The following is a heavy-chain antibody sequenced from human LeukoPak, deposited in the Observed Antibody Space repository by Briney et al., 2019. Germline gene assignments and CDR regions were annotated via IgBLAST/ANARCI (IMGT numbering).Heavy chain of an antibody. V-gene: IGHV4-39*07. J-gene: IGHJ6*02. CDR1: GGSISSSSYY. Sequence: SETLSLTCTVSGGSISSSSYYWGWIRQPPGQGLEWIGSIYYSGSTYYNSSLKSRVTISVDKSKNQFSLKLSSVTAADTAVYYCARDKSSSVVWGQGTTVTVSS. CDR2: IYYSGST. CDR3: ARDKSSSVV. D-gene: IGHD6-13*01.